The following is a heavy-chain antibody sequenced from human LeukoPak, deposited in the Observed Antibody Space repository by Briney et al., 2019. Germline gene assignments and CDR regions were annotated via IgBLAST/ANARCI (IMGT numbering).Heavy chain of an antibody. CDR2: ITTRTTNYAT. Sequence: GGSLRLSCSASGFVFSDSHIHWVRQASGKGLEWVGRITTRTTNYATQYGSSVKGRFTISRDDSQKTAYLQMNTLTIEDTAVYFCTTYVRGHYWGQGTLVTVSA. D-gene: IGHD1-26*01. V-gene: IGHV3-73*01. CDR1: GFVFSDSH. CDR3: TTYVRGHY. J-gene: IGHJ4*02.